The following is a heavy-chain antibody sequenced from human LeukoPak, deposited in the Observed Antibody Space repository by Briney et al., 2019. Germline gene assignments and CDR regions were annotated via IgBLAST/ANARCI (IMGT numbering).Heavy chain of an antibody. J-gene: IGHJ4*02. Sequence: PGGSLRLSCAASGFTFSIYAMSWVRQAPGKGLEWVSAISGSGGTAYYADSVKGRFTISRDNSKNTLYLQMNSLRAEDTAVYYCAKVGYYYGSGSPHFFDYWGQGTLVTVSS. CDR1: GFTFSIYA. CDR3: AKVGYYYGSGSPHFFDY. CDR2: ISGSGGTA. D-gene: IGHD3-10*01. V-gene: IGHV3-23*01.